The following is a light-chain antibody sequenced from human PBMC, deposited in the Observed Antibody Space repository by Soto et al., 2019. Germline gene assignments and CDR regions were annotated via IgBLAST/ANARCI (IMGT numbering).Light chain of an antibody. CDR3: QSYDGSLSWVV. J-gene: IGLJ2*01. V-gene: IGLV1-40*01. Sequence: QSVLTQPPSVSGAPGQRVTISCTGSSSNIGAGYDVHWYQQLPGTAPKLLIYGNTNRPSGVPDRFSGSKSGTSASLAITGLQAEDEADYYCQSYDGSLSWVVFGGGTKLTVL. CDR2: GNT. CDR1: SSNIGAGYD.